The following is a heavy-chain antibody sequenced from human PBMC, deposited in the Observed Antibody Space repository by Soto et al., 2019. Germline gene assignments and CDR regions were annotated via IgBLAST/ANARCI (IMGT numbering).Heavy chain of an antibody. J-gene: IGHJ3*02. CDR1: GGSISSYY. CDR2: IYYSGST. Sequence: SETLSLTCTVSGGSISSYYWSWIRQPPGKGLEWIGYIYYSGSTNYNPSLKSRVTISVDTSKNQFSLKLSSVTAADTAVYYCASHLLVGAAASDAFDIWGQGTMVTVSS. D-gene: IGHD6-13*01. V-gene: IGHV4-59*01. CDR3: ASHLLVGAAASDAFDI.